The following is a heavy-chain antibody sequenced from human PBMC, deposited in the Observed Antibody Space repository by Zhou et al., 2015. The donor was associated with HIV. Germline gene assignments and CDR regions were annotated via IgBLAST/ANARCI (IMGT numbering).Heavy chain of an antibody. Sequence: QVQLVQSGAEVKKPGSSVKVSCKASGGTFSSYAISWVRQAPGQGLEWMGGIIPIFGTANYAQKFQGRVTITADESTSTAYMELSSLRSEDTAVYYCARLWFGELFDRTVLNDYWGQGTLVTVSS. D-gene: IGHD3-10*01. CDR1: GGTFSSYA. J-gene: IGHJ4*02. V-gene: IGHV1-69*01. CDR3: ARLWFGELFDRTVLNDY. CDR2: IIPIFGTA.